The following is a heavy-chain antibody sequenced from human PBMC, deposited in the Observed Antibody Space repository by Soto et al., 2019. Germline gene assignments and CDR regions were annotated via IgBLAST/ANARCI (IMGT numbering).Heavy chain of an antibody. CDR3: AHSPVLGGVVGAMDV. D-gene: IGHD3-16*02. CDR1: GFSLTTSGVG. V-gene: IGHV2-5*02. CDR2: IYWDDDK. Sequence: QITLKESGPTLVKPTQTLTLTCNFSGFSLTTSGVGVGWIRQTPRKALEFLAFIYWDDDKRYSPSLKSRLTIAKDTSKNQLVLTMTNLDTVNTATYYCAHSPVLGGVVGAMDVWGQGTTVTVSS. J-gene: IGHJ6*02.